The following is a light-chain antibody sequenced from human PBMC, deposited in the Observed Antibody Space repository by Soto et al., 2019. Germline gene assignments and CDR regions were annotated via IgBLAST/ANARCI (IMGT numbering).Light chain of an antibody. CDR2: GAS. J-gene: IGKJ1*01. Sequence: EVVMTHSPGTLSLSPGERATLSCRASQSVSSSYLAWYQQKPGQAPRLLIYGASSRATGIPDRFSGSGSGTDFTLTISRLEPEDFAVYYCQQYDSSPWTFGQGTKVDI. CDR1: QSVSSSY. V-gene: IGKV3-20*01. CDR3: QQYDSSPWT.